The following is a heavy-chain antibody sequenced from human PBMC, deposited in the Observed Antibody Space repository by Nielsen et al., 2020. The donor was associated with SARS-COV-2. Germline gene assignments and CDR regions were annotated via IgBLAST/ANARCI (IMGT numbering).Heavy chain of an antibody. V-gene: IGHV4-61*01. CDR1: GGSISSSSYY. D-gene: IGHD4-17*01. CDR2: IYYSGST. Sequence: SETLSLTCTVSGGSISSSSYYWGWIRQPPGKGLEWIGYIYYSGSTNYNPSLKSRVTISVDTSKNQFSLKLRSVTAADTAVYYCARDQPYGDYFDYWGQGALVTVSS. J-gene: IGHJ4*02. CDR3: ARDQPYGDYFDY.